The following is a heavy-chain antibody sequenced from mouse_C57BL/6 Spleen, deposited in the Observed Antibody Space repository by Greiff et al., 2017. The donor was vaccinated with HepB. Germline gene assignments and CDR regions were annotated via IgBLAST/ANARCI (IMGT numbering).Heavy chain of an antibody. V-gene: IGHV1-22*01. CDR1: GYTFTDYN. CDR2: INPNNGGT. CDR3: AHPIYYDYDGFAY. J-gene: IGHJ3*01. Sequence: DVKLQESGPELVKPGASVKMSCKASGYTFTDYNMHWVKQSHGKSLEWIGYINPNNGGTSYNQKFKGKATLTVNKSSSTAYMELRSLTSEDSAVYYCAHPIYYDYDGFAYWGQGTLVTVSA. D-gene: IGHD2-4*01.